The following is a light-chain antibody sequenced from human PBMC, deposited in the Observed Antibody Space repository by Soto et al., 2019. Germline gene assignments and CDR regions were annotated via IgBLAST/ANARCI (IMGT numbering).Light chain of an antibody. CDR2: DVS. CDR3: SSYTSSSTLYV. J-gene: IGLJ1*01. Sequence: QSALTQPASVSGSPGQSITISCTGTSSDVGGYNYVSWYQQHPGKAPKLMIYDVSNRPSGVSNRFSGSKSSNTASLTISGLQAEDEADYYCSSYTSSSTLYVFGPGTKLTVL. V-gene: IGLV2-14*01. CDR1: SSDVGGYNY.